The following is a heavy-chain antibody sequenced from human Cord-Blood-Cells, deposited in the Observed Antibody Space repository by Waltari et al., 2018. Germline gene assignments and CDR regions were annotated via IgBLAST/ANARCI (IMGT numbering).Heavy chain of an antibody. CDR2: IYYSGST. CDR1: GGSISSSSSY. Sequence: QLQLQESGPGLVKPSETLSLTCTVSGGSISSSSSYWAWIRQPPGKGLEWIGSIYYSGSTYYNPSLKSRVTISVDTSKNQFSLKLSSVTAADTAVYYCARDPGIDAFDIWGQGTMVTVSS. CDR3: ARDPGIDAFDI. J-gene: IGHJ3*02. V-gene: IGHV4-39*07. D-gene: IGHD3-10*01.